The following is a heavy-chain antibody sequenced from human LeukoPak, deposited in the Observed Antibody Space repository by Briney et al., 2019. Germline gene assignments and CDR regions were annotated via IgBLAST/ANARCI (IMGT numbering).Heavy chain of an antibody. Sequence: GGSLRLSCAASGFTFSSYEMNWVRQAPGKGLEWVSHISSSGSTIYYADSVKGRFTISRDNAKNSLYLQMNSLRAEDTAVYYCARDAYQVAGSTLNDYWGQGTLVTVSS. J-gene: IGHJ4*02. D-gene: IGHD3-16*01. V-gene: IGHV3-48*03. CDR2: ISSSGSTI. CDR3: ARDAYQVAGSTLNDY. CDR1: GFTFSSYE.